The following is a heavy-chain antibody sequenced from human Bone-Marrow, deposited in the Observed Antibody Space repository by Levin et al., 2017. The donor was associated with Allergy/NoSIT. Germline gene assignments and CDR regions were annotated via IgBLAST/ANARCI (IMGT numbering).Heavy chain of an antibody. J-gene: IGHJ4*02. CDR2: IYYSGST. D-gene: IGHD1-26*01. V-gene: IGHV4-39*02. CDR1: GGSISRGNFY. CDR3: ARDGGTYSYFVS. Sequence: NTSETLSLTCTVSGGSISRGNFYWGWIRQPPGKGLEWIGSIYYSGSTDYKTSLKSRVNISVDTSKNQFSLKVDSVTAADTAVYYCARDGGTYSYFVSWGQGILVTVS.